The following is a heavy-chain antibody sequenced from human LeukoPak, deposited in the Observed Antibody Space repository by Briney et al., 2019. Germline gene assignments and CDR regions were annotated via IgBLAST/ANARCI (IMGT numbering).Heavy chain of an antibody. J-gene: IGHJ3*02. CDR1: GYTFTNYY. D-gene: IGHD6-6*01. CDR3: ARYISRFSLVRGGAFDI. Sequence: WASVKVSCKASGYTFTNYYIHWVRQAPGQGLEWMGMVNPSGGGTTYAQRFQGRITMTRDTSTSTAYMELSSLRSEDTAVYYCARYISRFSLVRGGAFDIWGQGTMVTVSS. V-gene: IGHV1-46*01. CDR2: VNPSGGGT.